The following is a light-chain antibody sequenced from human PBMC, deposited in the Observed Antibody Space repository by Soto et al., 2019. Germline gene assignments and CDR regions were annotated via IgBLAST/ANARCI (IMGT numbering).Light chain of an antibody. Sequence: QSVLTQPPSVSGAPGQRVTLSCTGSGSNIGAGYDVDWYQHLPSTAPKVLIYGNTNRPSGVPDRFSGSKSGTSASLAITGLQAEDEAEYYCSSYAGSNTFGVFGGGTKLTVL. CDR2: GNT. V-gene: IGLV1-40*01. CDR3: SSYAGSNTFGV. CDR1: GSNIGAGYD. J-gene: IGLJ2*01.